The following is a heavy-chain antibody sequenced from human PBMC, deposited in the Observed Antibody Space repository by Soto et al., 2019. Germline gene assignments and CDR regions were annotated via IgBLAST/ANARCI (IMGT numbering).Heavy chain of an antibody. V-gene: IGHV5-51*01. D-gene: IGHD3-22*01. CDR2: IYPGDSDT. CDR3: ARIRYYYDSSGYPCSFDY. CDR1: GYSFTSYW. Sequence: GESLKISCKGSGYSFTSYWIGCVRQMPGKGLEWMGIIYPGDSDTGYSPSFQGQVTISADKSITTAYLQWSSLKASDTAMYYCARIRYYYDSSGYPCSFDYWGQGTLVTVSS. J-gene: IGHJ4*02.